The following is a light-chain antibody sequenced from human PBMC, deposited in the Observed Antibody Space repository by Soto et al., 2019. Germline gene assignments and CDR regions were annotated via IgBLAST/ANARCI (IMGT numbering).Light chain of an antibody. V-gene: IGLV2-11*01. J-gene: IGLJ3*02. Sequence: QSVLTQPRSVSGSPGQSVTISCTGTSSDVGVYNYVSWYQQHPGKAPQLVIYDVIKRPSAVPYRFSGSKSGNTASLTISGLQAEDEGDYYCCSYAGSSLWVFGGGTKLTVL. CDR2: DVI. CDR3: CSYAGSSLWV. CDR1: SSDVGVYNY.